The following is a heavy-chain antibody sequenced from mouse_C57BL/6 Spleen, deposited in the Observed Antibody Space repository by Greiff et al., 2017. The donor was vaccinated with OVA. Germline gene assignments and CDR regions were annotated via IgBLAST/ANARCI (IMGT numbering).Heavy chain of an antibody. D-gene: IGHD2-1*01. Sequence: QVQLKQSGPELVKPGASVKISCKASGYAFSSSWMNWVKQRPGKGLEWIGRIYPGDGDTNYNGKFKGKATLTADKSSSTAYMQLSSLTSEDSAVYFCARSMIYYGNYRDDWGQGTSVTVSS. CDR1: GYAFSSSW. V-gene: IGHV1-82*01. J-gene: IGHJ4*01. CDR2: IYPGDGDT. CDR3: ARSMIYYGNYRDD.